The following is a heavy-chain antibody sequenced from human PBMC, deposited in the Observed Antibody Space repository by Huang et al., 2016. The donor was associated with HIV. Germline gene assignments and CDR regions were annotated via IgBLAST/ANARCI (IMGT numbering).Heavy chain of an antibody. Sequence: QVHLVQSGAEVKKPGASVKVSCKASGYTFTNYDINWVRQAPGLGVGCMGWMTPNTVNTGFEKSLQGRVTMTRKTAITTAYMELTSLTSEDTAVYYCARSAYGDLDYWGLGTLVIVSS. CDR2: MTPNTVNT. D-gene: IGHD4-17*01. J-gene: IGHJ4*02. V-gene: IGHV1-8*02. CDR3: ARSAYGDLDY. CDR1: GYTFTNYD.